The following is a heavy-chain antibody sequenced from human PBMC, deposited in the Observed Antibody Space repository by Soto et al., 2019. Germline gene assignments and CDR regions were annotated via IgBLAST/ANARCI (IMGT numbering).Heavy chain of an antibody. J-gene: IGHJ4*02. CDR3: ARLEGLATIAYYFDF. CDR1: GGSISSSSYY. V-gene: IGHV4-39*01. CDR2: IYYSGST. D-gene: IGHD3-9*01. Sequence: QLQLQESGPGLVKPSEALSLTCSVSGGSISSSSYYWGWIRQPPGKGLEWIGSIYYSGSTYYNPSLKSRVTISIDKSKNQFSLKRICLTAADTAVYYCARLEGLATIAYYFDFWGQGTLVTVSS.